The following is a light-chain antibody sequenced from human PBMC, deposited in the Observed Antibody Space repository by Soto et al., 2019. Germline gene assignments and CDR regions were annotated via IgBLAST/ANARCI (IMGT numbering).Light chain of an antibody. CDR1: ISNIGAGYD. CDR2: NNN. V-gene: IGLV1-40*01. CDR3: QSYDSSLRGSV. J-gene: IGLJ3*02. Sequence: QSVLTQPPSVSGAPGQRVTISCTGSISNIGAGYDVHWYQQLPGTAPKLLIYNNNNRPSGVPDRFSGSKSGTSASLAITGLQAEDEADYYSQSYDSSLRGSVFGGGTKLTVL.